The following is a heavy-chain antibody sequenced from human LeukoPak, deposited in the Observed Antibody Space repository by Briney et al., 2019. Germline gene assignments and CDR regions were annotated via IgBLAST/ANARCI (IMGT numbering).Heavy chain of an antibody. CDR2: ISGYNGNT. CDR3: ARDRVAAAGHNWFDP. Sequence: ASVKVSCKASGYSFTSYGINWVRQAPGQGLEWMGWISGYNGNTNYAQKLQGRVTMTTDTSTSTAYVELRSLRSEDTAVYYCARDRVAAAGHNWFDPWGQGTLVTVSS. J-gene: IGHJ5*02. D-gene: IGHD6-13*01. CDR1: GYSFTSYG. V-gene: IGHV1-18*01.